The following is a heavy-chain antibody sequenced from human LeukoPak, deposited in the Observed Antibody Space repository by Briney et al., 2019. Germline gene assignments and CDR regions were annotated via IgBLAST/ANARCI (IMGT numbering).Heavy chain of an antibody. D-gene: IGHD3-22*01. J-gene: IGHJ5*02. V-gene: IGHV1-46*01. CDR1: GYTFTTYY. Sequence: ASVKVSCKASGYTFTTYYIDWLRQAPGQGLEWMGLINPSDGTTKYAQNFQGRVTMTRDTSTTIVYMELSSLRSEDTAVYYCAREYYYERSGYHYYWFDPWGQGTLVTVSS. CDR2: INPSDGTT. CDR3: AREYYYERSGYHYYWFDP.